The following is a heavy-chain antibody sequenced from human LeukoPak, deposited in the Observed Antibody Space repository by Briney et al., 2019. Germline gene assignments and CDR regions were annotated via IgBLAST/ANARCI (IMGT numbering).Heavy chain of an antibody. J-gene: IGHJ4*02. D-gene: IGHD6-13*01. CDR1: GGSISSYY. V-gene: IGHV4-59*01. Sequence: SETLSLTCTVSGGSISSYYWSWIRQPPGKGLEWIGYIYYSGSTNYNPSLKSRVTISLDTSKNQFSLRLSSVTAADTAVYYCARKGLAAGLDYWGQGTLVTVSS. CDR2: IYYSGST. CDR3: ARKGLAAGLDY.